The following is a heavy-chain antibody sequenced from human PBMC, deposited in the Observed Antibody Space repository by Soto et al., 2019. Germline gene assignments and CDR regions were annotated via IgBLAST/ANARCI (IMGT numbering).Heavy chain of an antibody. CDR2: IYYSGST. Sequence: SETLSLTCTVSGGSISRGGYYWSWIRQHPGKGLEWIGYIYYSGSTDYNPSLKSRVTILVDTSRNQFSLKLSSVTAADTAVYYCASLAPTWQQFDYWAREPWSPSPQ. V-gene: IGHV4-31*03. J-gene: IGHJ4*02. CDR1: GGSISRGGYY. D-gene: IGHD3-16*01. CDR3: ASLAPTWQQFDY.